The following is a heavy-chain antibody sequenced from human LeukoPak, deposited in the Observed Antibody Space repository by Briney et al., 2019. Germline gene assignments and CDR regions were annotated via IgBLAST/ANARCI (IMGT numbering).Heavy chain of an antibody. J-gene: IGHJ5*02. CDR2: INHSGST. CDR3: ARESPLALVNNWFDP. Sequence: SETLSLTCTVSGGSISSYYWSWIRQPPGKGLEWIGEINHSGSTNYNPSLKSRVTISVDTSKNQFSLKLSSVTAADTAVYYCARESPLALVNNWFDPWGQGTLVTVSS. D-gene: IGHD3-10*01. V-gene: IGHV4-34*01. CDR1: GGSISSYY.